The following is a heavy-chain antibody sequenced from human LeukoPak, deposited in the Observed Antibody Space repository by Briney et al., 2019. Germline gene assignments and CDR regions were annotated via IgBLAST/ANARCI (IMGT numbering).Heavy chain of an antibody. CDR1: GGSISSYY. Sequence: SETLSLTCTVSGGSISSYYWSWIRQPPGRGLEWIGYIYYSGSTNYNPSLKSRVTISVDTSKNQFSLKLSSVTAADTAVYYCARDRNWNGPRAFDIWGQGTMVTVSS. CDR3: ARDRNWNGPRAFDI. D-gene: IGHD1-1*01. V-gene: IGHV4-59*01. CDR2: IYYSGST. J-gene: IGHJ3*02.